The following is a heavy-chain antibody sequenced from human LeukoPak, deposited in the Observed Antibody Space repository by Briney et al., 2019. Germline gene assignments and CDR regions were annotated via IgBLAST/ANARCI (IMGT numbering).Heavy chain of an antibody. V-gene: IGHV4-34*01. D-gene: IGHD2-2*01. CDR2: INHSGST. J-gene: IGHJ4*02. Sequence: SETLSLTCTVSGGSFSGYYWSWIRQPPGKGLEWIGEINHSGSTNYNPSLKSRVTISVDTSKNQFSLKLSSVTAADTAVYYCAGRYCSSTSCYFDYWGQGTLVTVSS. CDR1: GGSFSGYY. CDR3: AGRYCSSTSCYFDY.